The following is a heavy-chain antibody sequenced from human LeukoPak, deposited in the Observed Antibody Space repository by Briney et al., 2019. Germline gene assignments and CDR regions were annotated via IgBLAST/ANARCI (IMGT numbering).Heavy chain of an antibody. CDR3: ARVRGKHPGGYEFDY. D-gene: IGHD5-12*01. Sequence: ASVKVSCKSSGYTFTSYGISWVRQAPGQGLEWMGWISAYNGNTNYAQKIQGRVTMTTATSTSTAYMELRSLRSDDTAVYYCARVRGKHPGGYEFDYWGQGTLVTVSS. J-gene: IGHJ4*02. CDR2: ISAYNGNT. V-gene: IGHV1-18*01. CDR1: GYTFTSYG.